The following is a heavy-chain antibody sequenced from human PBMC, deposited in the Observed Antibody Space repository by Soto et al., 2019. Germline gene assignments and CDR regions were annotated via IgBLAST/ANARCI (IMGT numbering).Heavy chain of an antibody. D-gene: IGHD3-10*01. CDR1: GGSFSGYQ. CDR2: INDSGNI. V-gene: IGHV4-34*01. CDR3: ARGLILWFGKLSRRGGYYYYMDV. J-gene: IGHJ6*03. Sequence: QVQLQQWGAGLLKPSETLSLTCAVYGGSFSGYQWSWIRQTPGKGLEWIGEINDSGNINYNPSLKSRVTIFLDTPKKQISLKLSSVTAADTAVYYCARGLILWFGKLSRRGGYYYYMDVWGKCTTVIVSS.